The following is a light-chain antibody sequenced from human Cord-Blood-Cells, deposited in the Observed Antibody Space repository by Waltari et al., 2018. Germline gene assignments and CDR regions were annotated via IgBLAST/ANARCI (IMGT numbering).Light chain of an antibody. V-gene: IGKV1-9*01. CDR1: QGISSY. CDR2: AAS. J-gene: IGKJ4*01. CDR3: QQLNSYPLT. Sequence: DIQLTQSPSFLSSSLGDRVPITCRASQGISSYLTWYQQKPGKAPKLLIYAASTLQSGVPSRFSGSGSGTEFTLTISSLQPEDFATYYCQQLNSYPLTFGGGTKVEIK.